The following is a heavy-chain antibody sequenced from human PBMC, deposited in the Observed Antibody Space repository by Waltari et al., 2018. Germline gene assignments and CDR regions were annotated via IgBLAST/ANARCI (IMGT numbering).Heavy chain of an antibody. D-gene: IGHD6-6*01. V-gene: IGHV3-23*01. CDR1: GFTFSSYA. CDR2: IGGGGGGA. CDR3: AKRADNVYSSSSDY. J-gene: IGHJ4*02. Sequence: EVQLLESGGGLVQPGGSLRLSCAASGFTFSSYAMSWVRQAPGEGLGWGLAIGGGGGGACYAASVKGRVTISRENSKNTLYLQVDSRRAEDTAVYYCAKRADNVYSSSSDYWGQGTLVTVSS.